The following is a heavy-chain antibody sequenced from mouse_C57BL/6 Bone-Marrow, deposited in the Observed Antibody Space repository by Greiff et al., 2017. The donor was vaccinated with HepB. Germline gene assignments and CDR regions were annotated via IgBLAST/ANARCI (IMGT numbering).Heavy chain of an antibody. D-gene: IGHD1-1*01. CDR3: TIDYGSSYLYFDV. J-gene: IGHJ1*03. CDR2: ISSGGDYI. Sequence: EVMLVESGEGLVKPGGSLKLSCAASGFTFSSYAMSWVRQTPEKRLEWVAYISSGGDYIYYADTVKGRFTISRDNARNTLYLQMSSLKSKDTAMYYCTIDYGSSYLYFDVWGTGTTVTVSS. CDR1: GFTFSSYA. V-gene: IGHV5-9-1*02.